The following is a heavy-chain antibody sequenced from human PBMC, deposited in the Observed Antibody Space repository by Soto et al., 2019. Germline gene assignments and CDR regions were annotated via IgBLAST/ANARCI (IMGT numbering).Heavy chain of an antibody. CDR2: IFESGST. J-gene: IGHJ4*02. Sequence: SETLSLTCTVSGGSISSYYWSWIRQSPGKGLEWIGYIFESGSTNYNPSLKSRLTISVDKSKNQFSLQLTSVTAADTAVYYCATSFGNAWYTYWGQGTQVTVSS. CDR3: ATSFGNAWYTY. CDR1: GGSISSYY. D-gene: IGHD6-13*01. V-gene: IGHV4-59*01.